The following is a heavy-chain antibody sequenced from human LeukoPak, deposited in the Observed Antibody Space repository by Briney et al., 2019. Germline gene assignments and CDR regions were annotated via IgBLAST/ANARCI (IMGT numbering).Heavy chain of an antibody. CDR2: IGTAGDT. J-gene: IGHJ6*02. CDR1: GFTFSSYD. Sequence: GGSLRLSCAASGFTFSSYDMHWVRQATGKGLEWVSAIGTAGDTYYPGSVKGRFTISRENAKNSLYLRMNSLRAGDTAVYYCARSTPSFYYYYGMDVWGQGTTVTVSS. V-gene: IGHV3-13*01. CDR3: ARSTPSFYYYYGMDV.